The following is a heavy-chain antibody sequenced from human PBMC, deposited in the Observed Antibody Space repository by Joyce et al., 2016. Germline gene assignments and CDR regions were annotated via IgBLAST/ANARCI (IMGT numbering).Heavy chain of an antibody. CDR2: VHSSGPT. J-gene: IGHJ3*02. Sequence: QVQLQQSGPGLVKPSETLSLSCTVSGESVTSGRSYWSWIRQPPGRGLEWIGYVHSSGPTESNPSRESRVTISQDSSKNQFSLKLDSVTPADTAMYYCAREARVGRGYFPAAFDIWGQGTTVTVSS. D-gene: IGHD1-26*01. V-gene: IGHV4-61*01. CDR3: AREARVGRGYFPAAFDI. CDR1: GESVTSGRSY.